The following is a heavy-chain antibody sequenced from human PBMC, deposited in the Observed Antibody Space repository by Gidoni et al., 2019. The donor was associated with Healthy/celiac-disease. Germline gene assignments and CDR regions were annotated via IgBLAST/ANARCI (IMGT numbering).Heavy chain of an antibody. J-gene: IGHJ2*01. Sequence: EVQLVESGGGLVKPGGSLSLSCSASGFTFSTYIMNLVRQAPGKGLEWVSSISSSSSYIYYADSVKGRFTISRDNAKNSLYLQMNSLRAEDTAVYYCARDPRTTYYDFWSGYHGYFDLWGRGTLVTVSS. CDR3: ARDPRTTYYDFWSGYHGYFDL. CDR2: ISSSSSYI. D-gene: IGHD3-3*01. V-gene: IGHV3-21*01. CDR1: GFTFSTYI.